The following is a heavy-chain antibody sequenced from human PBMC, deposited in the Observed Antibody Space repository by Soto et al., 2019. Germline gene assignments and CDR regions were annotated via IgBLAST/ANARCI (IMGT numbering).Heavy chain of an antibody. D-gene: IGHD6-13*01. CDR1: GFTFSSYA. CDR2: ISGSGGST. CDR3: AKDYLDSYSSSWQGGGTGMNWFDP. J-gene: IGHJ5*02. V-gene: IGHV3-23*01. Sequence: GGSLRLSCAASGFTFSSYAMSWVRQAPGKGLEWVSAISGSGGSTYYADSVKGRFTISRDNSKNTLYLQMNSLRAEDTAVYYCAKDYLDSYSSSWQGGGTGMNWFDPWGQGTLVTVSS.